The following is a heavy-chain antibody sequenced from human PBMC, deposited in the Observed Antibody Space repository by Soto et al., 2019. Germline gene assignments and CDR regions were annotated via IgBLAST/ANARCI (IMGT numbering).Heavy chain of an antibody. J-gene: IGHJ4*02. CDR1: EYTFTGYY. CDR2: INSNSGGT. D-gene: IGHD2-21*01. Sequence: QVQLVQSGAEVKKPGASVKVSCQASEYTFTGYYMHWVRQAPGQGLEWMGWINSNSGGTNYAQRFQGRVTMTWDASITTAYMDLSRLRSDDTAVYYCADLFTPATWGQGTLVTVSS. CDR3: ADLFTPAT. V-gene: IGHV1-2*02.